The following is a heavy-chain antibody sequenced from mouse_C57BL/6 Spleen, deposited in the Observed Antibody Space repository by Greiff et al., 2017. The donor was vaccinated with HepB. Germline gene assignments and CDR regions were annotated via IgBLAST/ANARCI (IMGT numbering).Heavy chain of an antibody. D-gene: IGHD2-4*01. CDR3: ARGRLRPPMDY. J-gene: IGHJ4*01. CDR1: GFTFSDYG. Sequence: EVKVEESGGGLVKPGGSLKLSCAASGFTFSDYGMHWVRQAPEKGLEWVAYISSGSSTIYYADTVKGRVTISRDNAKNTLFLQMTRLRSEDTAMYYCARGRLRPPMDYWGQGTSVTVSS. V-gene: IGHV5-17*01. CDR2: ISSGSSTI.